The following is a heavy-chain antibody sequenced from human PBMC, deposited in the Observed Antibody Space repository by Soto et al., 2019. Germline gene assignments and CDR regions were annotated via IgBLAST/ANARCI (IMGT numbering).Heavy chain of an antibody. J-gene: IGHJ6*02. CDR3: TRDMSGYEGDYYYYCGMDV. CDR2: SMPILVTA. V-gene: IGHV1-69*13. Sequence: SVQVTCKASGGTFSSHDNSRVRHAQGPGLAWRGGSMPILVTANCSQELQGRVTCAADESTSTGYTELSSLRTEDTAVYYCTRDMSGYEGDYYYYCGMDVWGQGTMVTVSS. D-gene: IGHD5-12*01. CDR1: GGTFSSHD.